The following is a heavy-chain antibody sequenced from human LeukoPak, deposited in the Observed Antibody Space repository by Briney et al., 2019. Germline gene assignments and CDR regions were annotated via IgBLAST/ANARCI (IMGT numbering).Heavy chain of an antibody. CDR1: GDSLSTYH. Sequence: SETVSLTCSVSGDSLSTYHWNWIRQPPGRGLEWIGYMQSTGNSNYNPSLRSRVTIFVDTSKNQVALILRSVTAADTAVYFCARDKQHVYGRYFDHWGQGGLVTVSS. V-gene: IGHV4-59*01. D-gene: IGHD1/OR15-1a*01. CDR2: MQSTGNS. CDR3: ARDKQHVYGRYFDH. J-gene: IGHJ4*02.